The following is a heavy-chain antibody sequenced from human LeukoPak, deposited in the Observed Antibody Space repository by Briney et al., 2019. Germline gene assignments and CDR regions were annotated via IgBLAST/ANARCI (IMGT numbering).Heavy chain of an antibody. CDR3: ARDNYDFWSGYSAHMDV. CDR2: ISSSSSTI. Sequence: GGSLRLSCAASGFTFSSYSMNWVRQAPGKGLEWVSYISSSSSTIYYADSVKGRFTVSRDNAKNSLYLQMNSLRDEDTAVYYCARDNYDFWSGYSAHMDVWGKGTTVTVSS. V-gene: IGHV3-48*02. CDR1: GFTFSSYS. D-gene: IGHD3-3*01. J-gene: IGHJ6*04.